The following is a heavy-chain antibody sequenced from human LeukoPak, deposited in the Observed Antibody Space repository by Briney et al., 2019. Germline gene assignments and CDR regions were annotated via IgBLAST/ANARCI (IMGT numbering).Heavy chain of an antibody. Sequence: GGSLRLSCAASGFTFSSYGMHWVRQAPGKGLEWVAVIWYDGSNKYYADSVKGRFTISRDNSKNTLYLQMNSLRAEDTAVYYCAKDSMVTAFDIWGQGTMVTVSS. J-gene: IGHJ3*02. CDR1: GFTFSSYG. CDR3: AKDSMVTAFDI. D-gene: IGHD2-21*02. CDR2: IWYDGSNK. V-gene: IGHV3-33*06.